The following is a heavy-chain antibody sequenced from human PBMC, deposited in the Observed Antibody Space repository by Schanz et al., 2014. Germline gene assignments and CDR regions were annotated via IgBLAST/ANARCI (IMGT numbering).Heavy chain of an antibody. V-gene: IGHV1-18*04. CDR3: ASILHGSSDCDY. D-gene: IGHD2-2*01. CDR2: ISAYNGNT. Sequence: QVHLVQSGAEVHKPGASLKISCKASGYTFTNFFLHWVRQAPGQGLEWMGWISAYNGNTNYAQKLQGRVTMTTDTSTGTAYMELSSLRSEDTAVYYCASILHGSSDCDYWGQGTLVTVSS. CDR1: GYTFTNFF. J-gene: IGHJ4*02.